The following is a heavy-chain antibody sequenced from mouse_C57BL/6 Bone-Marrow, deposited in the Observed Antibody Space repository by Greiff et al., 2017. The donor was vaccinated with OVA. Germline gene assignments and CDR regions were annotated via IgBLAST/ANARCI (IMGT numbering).Heavy chain of an antibody. V-gene: IGHV5-6*01. J-gene: IGHJ1*03. CDR3: ARDGKHWYFDV. D-gene: IGHD2-1*01. CDR1: GFTFSSYG. Sequence: EVQGVVSGGDLVKPGGSLKLSCAASGFTFSSYGMSWVRQTPDKRLEWVATISSGGSYTYYPDSVKGRFTISRDNAKNTLYLQMSMLKSEDTDKYYCARDGKHWYFDVWGTGTSVTVSS. CDR2: ISSGGSYT.